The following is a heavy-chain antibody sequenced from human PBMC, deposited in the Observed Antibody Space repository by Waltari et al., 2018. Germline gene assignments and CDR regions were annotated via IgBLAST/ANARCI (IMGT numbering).Heavy chain of an antibody. D-gene: IGHD5-12*01. Sequence: QLQLQESGPGLVTPSEPLSLTCTVSGGPISSSRYYWGWIRQSPGKGLEWIGSIYYSGSTYYNPTLKSRVTISGDTSKNQFSLKLSSVTAADTAVYYCARHWKRSGYRFDPWGQGTLVTVSS. J-gene: IGHJ5*02. V-gene: IGHV4-39*01. CDR2: IYYSGST. CDR3: ARHWKRSGYRFDP. CDR1: GGPISSSRYY.